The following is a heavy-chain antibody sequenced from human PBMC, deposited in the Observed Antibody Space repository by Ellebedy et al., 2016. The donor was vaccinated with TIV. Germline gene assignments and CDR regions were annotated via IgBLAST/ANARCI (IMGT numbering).Heavy chain of an antibody. D-gene: IGHD2/OR15-2a*01. V-gene: IGHV4-4*02. J-gene: IGHJ4*02. CDR2: IYHGVNS. Sequence: SETLSLTXAVSGDPITGSHWWSWVRQPPGRGLEWIGEIYHGVNSHSNPSLKSRVTMSVNTSNNQFSLHLTSVTAADTAVYYCASGSLSSVYWGQGTLVTVFS. CDR3: ASGSLSSVY. CDR1: GDPITGSHW.